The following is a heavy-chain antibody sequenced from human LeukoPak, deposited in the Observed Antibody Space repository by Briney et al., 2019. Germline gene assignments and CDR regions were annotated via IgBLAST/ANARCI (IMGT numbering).Heavy chain of an antibody. J-gene: IGHJ6*02. Sequence: SETLSLTRTVSGGSINTYYWSWIRQPPGKGLEWIGYIYDSGSTNYNPSLKSRITISVDTSKNQFYLKLSSVTAADTAVYYCARVPGYCSGGSCYYNGMDVWGQGTTVTVSS. CDR2: IYDSGST. CDR1: GGSINTYY. D-gene: IGHD2-15*01. V-gene: IGHV4-59*01. CDR3: ARVPGYCSGGSCYYNGMDV.